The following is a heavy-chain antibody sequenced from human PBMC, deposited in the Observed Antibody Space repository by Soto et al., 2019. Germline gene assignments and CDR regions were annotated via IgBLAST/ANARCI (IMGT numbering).Heavy chain of an antibody. J-gene: IGHJ4*02. CDR2: FDPEDGET. V-gene: IGHV1-24*01. Sequence: ASVKVSCKVSGYTLTKLSMHWVRQAPGKGLEWMGGFDPEDGETIYAQKFQGRVTMTEDTSTDTAYMELSSLRSEDTAVYYCATIHDYGDYSMDYWGQGTLVTVSS. D-gene: IGHD4-17*01. CDR3: ATIHDYGDYSMDY. CDR1: GYTLTKLS.